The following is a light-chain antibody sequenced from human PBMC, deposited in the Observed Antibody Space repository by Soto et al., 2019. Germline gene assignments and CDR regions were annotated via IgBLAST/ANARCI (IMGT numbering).Light chain of an antibody. CDR2: GAS. V-gene: IGKV3-20*01. J-gene: IGKJ5*01. Sequence: EIVMTQSPATLSLSPGERATLSCRASQSVNIYLAWYQQKPGQAPRLLIYGASNRATGIPERFSGSGSGTDFTLAISRLEPQDSAMYYCQQYVISVTFGQGTRLEIK. CDR3: QQYVISVT. CDR1: QSVNIY.